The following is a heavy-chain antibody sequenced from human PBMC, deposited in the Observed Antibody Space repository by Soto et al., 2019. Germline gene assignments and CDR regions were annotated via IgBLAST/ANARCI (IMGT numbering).Heavy chain of an antibody. Sequence: PSETLSLTCTVSNDSIRSGTYYWAWIRQPPGRGLEWMGSLSYLGATDYNPSLKSRVTISKDASKNQFSLNLTSVTAADTAVYYCATGRSESGWYEDLVGGWGTLVPVSS. D-gene: IGHD6-19*01. CDR3: ATGRSESGWYEDLV. CDR1: NDSIRSGTYY. CDR2: LSYLGAT. V-gene: IGHV4-39*01. J-gene: IGHJ4*02.